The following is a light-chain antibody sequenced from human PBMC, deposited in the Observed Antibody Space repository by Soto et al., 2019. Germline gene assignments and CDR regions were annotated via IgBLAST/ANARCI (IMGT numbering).Light chain of an antibody. CDR2: DVS. J-gene: IGLJ2*01. CDR3: SSYTSSSTLFVV. Sequence: QSALTQPASVSGSPGQSITISCTGTSSDVGGYYYVSWYQQHPVKAPKLMIYDVSNRPSGVSNRFSGSKSGNTASLTISGLQAEDEADYYCSSYTSSSTLFVVFGGGTQLTGL. V-gene: IGLV2-14*01. CDR1: SSDVGGYYY.